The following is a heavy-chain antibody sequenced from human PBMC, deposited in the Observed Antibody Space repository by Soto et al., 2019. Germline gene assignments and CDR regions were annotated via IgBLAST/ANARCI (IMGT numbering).Heavy chain of an antibody. CDR2: INGDGGST. CDR1: GFTFSSYR. J-gene: IGHJ6*02. V-gene: IGHV3-74*01. CDR3: ARSLLYYYYAMDV. Sequence: EVQLVESGGGLVQPGGSLRLSCAASGFTFSSYRMHWVRQAPGKGLVWVSRINGDGGSTNYADSVKGRFTISRDNAKNTLYLQVNSLRAEDTAVYYCARSLLYYYYAMDVWGQGTTVTVSS.